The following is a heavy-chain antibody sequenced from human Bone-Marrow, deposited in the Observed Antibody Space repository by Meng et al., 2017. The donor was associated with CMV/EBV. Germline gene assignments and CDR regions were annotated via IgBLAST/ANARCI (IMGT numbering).Heavy chain of an antibody. CDR1: GYTFTTYG. Sequence: ASVKVSCKASGYTFTTYGISWVRQAPGQGLEWMGWISTYNGNANYAQKVQGRVTLTRDTSTSTVYMERRSLTSDDTAVYYCARDGGRRSAYAPYNWFDPWGQGTPVTVSS. J-gene: IGHJ5*02. CDR2: ISTYNGNA. D-gene: IGHD3-16*01. V-gene: IGHV1-18*01. CDR3: ARDGGRRSAYAPYNWFDP.